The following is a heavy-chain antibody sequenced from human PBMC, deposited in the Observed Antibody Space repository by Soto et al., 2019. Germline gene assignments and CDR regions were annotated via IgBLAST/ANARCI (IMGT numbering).Heavy chain of an antibody. D-gene: IGHD6-19*01. Sequence: ASVKVSCKASGYTFTSYGISWVRQAPGQRLEWMGWISAYNGNTNYAQKLQSRVTMTTDTSTSTAYMELRSLRSDNTAVNYCTGDLAVAGPKSLKDLDYWGQEPLVTVSS. CDR3: TGDLAVAGPKSLKDLDY. V-gene: IGHV1-18*01. J-gene: IGHJ4*02. CDR1: GYTFTSYG. CDR2: ISAYNGNT.